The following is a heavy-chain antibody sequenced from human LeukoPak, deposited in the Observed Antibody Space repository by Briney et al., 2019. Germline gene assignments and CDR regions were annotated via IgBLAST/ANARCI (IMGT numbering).Heavy chain of an antibody. CDR2: IYYSGST. D-gene: IGHD5-18*01. CDR1: GGSISSYY. J-gene: IGHJ4*02. CDR3: ATISYDSDY. V-gene: IGHV4-59*12. Sequence: SETLSLTCTVSGGSISSYYWSWIRQPPGKGLEWIGYIYYSGSTNYNPSLKSRVTISVDTSKNQFSLKLSSVTAADTAVYYCATISYDSDYWGQGTLVTVSS.